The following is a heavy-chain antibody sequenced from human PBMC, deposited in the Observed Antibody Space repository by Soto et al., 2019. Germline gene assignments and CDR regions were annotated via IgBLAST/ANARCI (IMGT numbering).Heavy chain of an antibody. Sequence: SETLSLTCTVSGGSIRGYYWSWTRQPPGKGLEWIGYIFYSGNTNYNPSLKSRVTISIDTSKNQFSLKLSSVTAADTAVYYCARSPSGDLLADYWGQGTLVTVSS. CDR3: ARSPSGDLLADY. CDR1: GGSIRGYY. D-gene: IGHD1-26*01. V-gene: IGHV4-59*01. J-gene: IGHJ4*02. CDR2: IFYSGNT.